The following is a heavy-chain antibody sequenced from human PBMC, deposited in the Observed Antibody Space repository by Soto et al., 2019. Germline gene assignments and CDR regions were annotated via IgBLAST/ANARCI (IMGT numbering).Heavy chain of an antibody. CDR2: IYYSGST. V-gene: IGHV4-59*01. D-gene: IGHD2-15*01. Sequence: PSETLSLTCTVSGGSISSYYLSWIRQPPGKGLEWIGYIYYSGSTNYNPSLKSRVTISVDTSKNQFSLKLSSVTAADTAVYYCARDGLYSGGLDYWGQGTLVTVSS. J-gene: IGHJ4*02. CDR1: GGSISSYY. CDR3: ARDGLYSGGLDY.